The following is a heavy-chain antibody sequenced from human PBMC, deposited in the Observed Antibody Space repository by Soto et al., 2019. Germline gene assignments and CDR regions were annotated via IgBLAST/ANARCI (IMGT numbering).Heavy chain of an antibody. CDR1: GYTFNTYG. J-gene: IGHJ4*02. CDR2: ISTFNGET. V-gene: IGHV1-18*01. D-gene: IGHD2-2*01. Sequence: ASVKVSCKASGYTFNTYGISWVRQAPGQGLEWMGWISTFNGETRYAQKFPARVTVTTDTSTTTGYMELRSLRSDDTAVYYCARDVGYCSSSTCLIDHWGQGTLVTVSS. CDR3: ARDVGYCSSSTCLIDH.